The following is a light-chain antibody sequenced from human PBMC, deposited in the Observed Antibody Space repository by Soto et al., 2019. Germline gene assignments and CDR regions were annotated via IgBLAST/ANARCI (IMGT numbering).Light chain of an antibody. J-gene: IGKJ5*01. CDR3: QEYGSSPGVT. Sequence: EIVLTQSPGTLSLSPWEIATLSCRASQSVSSSYLAWYRQKPGQAPSLLIYGASSRATGIPDRFSAGGSGTDFTLTISRLEPEDFAVYYCQEYGSSPGVTFGQGTRLEIK. CDR1: QSVSSSY. V-gene: IGKV3-20*01. CDR2: GAS.